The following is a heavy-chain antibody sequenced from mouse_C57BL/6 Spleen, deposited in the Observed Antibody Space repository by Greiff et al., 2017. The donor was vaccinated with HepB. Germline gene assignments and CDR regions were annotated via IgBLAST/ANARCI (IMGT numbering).Heavy chain of an antibody. CDR1: GYTFTSYW. V-gene: IGHV1-55*01. CDR3: AMPLITTVVAPGFAY. J-gene: IGHJ3*01. Sequence: QVQLKQPGAELVKPGASVKMSCKASGYTFTSYWITWVKQRPGQGLEWIGDIYPGSGSTNYNEKFKSKATLTVDTSSSTAYMQLSSLTSEDSAVYYCAMPLITTVVAPGFAYWGQGTLVTVSA. D-gene: IGHD1-1*01. CDR2: IYPGSGST.